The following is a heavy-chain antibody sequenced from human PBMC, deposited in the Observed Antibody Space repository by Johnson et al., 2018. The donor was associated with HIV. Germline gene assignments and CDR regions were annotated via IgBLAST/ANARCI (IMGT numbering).Heavy chain of an antibody. CDR2: IYSGGST. J-gene: IGHJ3*02. D-gene: IGHD6-13*01. CDR3: AKVRSSSAYAFDI. Sequence: VQLVESGGGLVQPGRSLRLSCTASGFTFDDYAMHWVRQAPGKGLEWVSVIYSGGSTYYADSVKGRFTISRDNSKNTLYLQMNSLRAEDTAVYYCAKVRSSSAYAFDIWGQGTMVTVSS. V-gene: IGHV3-NL1*01. CDR1: GFTFDDYA.